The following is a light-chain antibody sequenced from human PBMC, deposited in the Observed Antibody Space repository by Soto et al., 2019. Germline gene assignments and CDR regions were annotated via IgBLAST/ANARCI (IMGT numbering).Light chain of an antibody. Sequence: QSVLTQPPSVSGAPGQTITISCTGISSNIGADFGVHWYQQLPGAAPKLVIFVNTNRPSGVPDRFSGSKSGTSASLAITGLQAEDEADYYCQSYDRSLSGWVFGTGTKVTVL. CDR3: QSYDRSLSGWV. CDR2: VNT. J-gene: IGLJ3*02. CDR1: SSNIGADFG. V-gene: IGLV1-40*01.